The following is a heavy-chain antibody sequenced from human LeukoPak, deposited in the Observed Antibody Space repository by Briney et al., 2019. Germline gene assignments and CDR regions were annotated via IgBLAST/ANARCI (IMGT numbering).Heavy chain of an antibody. CDR3: ARDSYGSGRPNDAFDI. CDR2: IYYSGST. Sequence: PSETLSLTCTVSGGSISSYYWSWIRQPPGEGLEWIGYIYYSGSTNYNPSLKSRVTISVDTSKNQFSLKLSSVTAADTAVYYCARDSYGSGRPNDAFDIWGQGTMVTVSS. J-gene: IGHJ3*02. CDR1: GGSISSYY. V-gene: IGHV4-59*01. D-gene: IGHD3-10*01.